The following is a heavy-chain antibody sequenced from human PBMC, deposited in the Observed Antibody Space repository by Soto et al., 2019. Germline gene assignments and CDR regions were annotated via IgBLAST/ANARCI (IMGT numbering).Heavy chain of an antibody. J-gene: IGHJ5*02. CDR1: NGSISSYY. CDR3: ARSRGSSGWSDH. CDR2: VYYTGST. D-gene: IGHD3-22*01. Sequence: SETLSLTCTVSNGSISSYYWSWIRQPPGKGLEWIGYVYYTGSTNYNPSLTSRATISVDTSKNQFSLNVNSVTAADTAVYYCARSRGSSGWSDHWGQGTLVTVSS. V-gene: IGHV4-59*01.